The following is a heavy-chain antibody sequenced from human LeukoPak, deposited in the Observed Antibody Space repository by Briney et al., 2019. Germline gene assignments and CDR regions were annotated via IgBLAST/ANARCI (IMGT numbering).Heavy chain of an antibody. V-gene: IGHV4-34*01. J-gene: IGHJ4*02. CDR1: GGSFSGYY. Sequence: SETLSLTCAVYGGSFSGYYWSWIRQPPGKGLEWIGEISHSGSTNYNPSLKSRVTISVDTSKNQFSLKLSSVTAADTAVYYCARGAGGLAGRWGQGTLVTVSS. CDR3: ARGAGGLAGR. D-gene: IGHD2-15*01. CDR2: ISHSGST.